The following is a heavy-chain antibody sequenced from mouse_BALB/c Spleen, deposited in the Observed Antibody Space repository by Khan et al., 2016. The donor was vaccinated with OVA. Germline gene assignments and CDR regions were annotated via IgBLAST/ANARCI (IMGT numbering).Heavy chain of an antibody. D-gene: IGHD2-10*02. CDR2: ISYSGNT. CDR3: ARVYGGDIDY. CDR1: GYSITSDYA. J-gene: IGHJ2*01. V-gene: IGHV3-2*02. Sequence: QLQESGPGLVKPSQSLSLTCTVTGYSITSDYAWNWIRQFPGNKLEWMGFISYSGNTNYNPSLKSRISITRDTSKNQFFLQLNSVTTEETATSYYARVYGGDIDYWGQGTTLTVSS.